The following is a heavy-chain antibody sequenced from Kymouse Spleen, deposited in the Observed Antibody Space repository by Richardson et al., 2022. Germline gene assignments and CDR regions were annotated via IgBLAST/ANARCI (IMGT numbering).Heavy chain of an antibody. CDR2: IYHSGST. D-gene: IGHD3-10*01. CDR3: ARDGYYYGSGSYYYNWFDP. Sequence: QVQLQESGPGLVKPSGTLSLTCAVSGGSISSSNWWSWVRQPPGKGLEWIGEIYHSGSTNYNPSLKSRVTISVDKSKNQFSLKLSSVTAADTAVYYCARDGYYYGSGSYYYNWFDPWGQGTLVTVSS. V-gene: IGHV4-4*02. CDR1: GGSISSSNW. J-gene: IGHJ5*02.